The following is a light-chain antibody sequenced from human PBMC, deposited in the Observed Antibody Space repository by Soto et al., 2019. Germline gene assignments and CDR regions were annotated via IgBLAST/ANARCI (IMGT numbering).Light chain of an antibody. CDR2: TAS. Sequence: DIQVTQPPSSLSASVGDRVTITCRTSQSISNYLNWYQQKPGKAPKLLIYTASSLQSGVPSRFSGSRSGTDFTLTISSLQPEDFATYYCQQSYSTPQTFGQGTKV. CDR1: QSISNY. J-gene: IGKJ1*01. CDR3: QQSYSTPQT. V-gene: IGKV1-39*01.